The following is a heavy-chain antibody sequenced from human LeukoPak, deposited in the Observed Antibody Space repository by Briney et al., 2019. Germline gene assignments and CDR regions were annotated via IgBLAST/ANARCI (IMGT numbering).Heavy chain of an antibody. CDR2: INHSGST. V-gene: IGHV4-34*01. J-gene: IGHJ4*02. D-gene: IGHD6-13*01. Sequence: SETLSLTCTVSGGSISSYYWSWIRQPPGKGLEWIGEINHSGSTNYNPSLKSRVTISVDTSKNQFSLKLSSVTAADTAVYYCARGRQQLARFDYWGQGTLVTVSS. CDR3: ARGRQQLARFDY. CDR1: GGSISSYY.